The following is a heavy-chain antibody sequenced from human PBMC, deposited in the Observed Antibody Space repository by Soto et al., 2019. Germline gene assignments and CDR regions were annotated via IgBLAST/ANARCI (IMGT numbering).Heavy chain of an antibody. Sequence: SETLSLTCTVSGGSISSYYWSWIRQPPGKGLEWIGYIYYSGSTNYNPSLKSRVTISVDTAYMELSSLRSEDTAVYYCATLADYFGSGSFPSYFDYWGQGTLVTVSS. D-gene: IGHD3-10*01. J-gene: IGHJ4*02. CDR1: GGSISSYY. CDR3: ATLADYFGSGSFPSYFDY. V-gene: IGHV4-59*01. CDR2: IYYSGST.